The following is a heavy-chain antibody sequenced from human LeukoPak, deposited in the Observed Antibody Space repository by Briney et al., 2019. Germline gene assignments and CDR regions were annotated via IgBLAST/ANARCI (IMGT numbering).Heavy chain of an antibody. CDR3: ARDRGFYYGSGSPNWFDP. V-gene: IGHV4-4*07. CDR1: GGSISSCY. Sequence: SETLSLTCTVSGGSISSCYWGWIRQPAGKGLEWIGRIYTSGSTNYNPSLKSRVTMSVDTSKNQFPLKLSSVTAADTAVYYCARDRGFYYGSGSPNWFDPWGQGTLVTVSS. CDR2: IYTSGST. J-gene: IGHJ5*02. D-gene: IGHD3-10*01.